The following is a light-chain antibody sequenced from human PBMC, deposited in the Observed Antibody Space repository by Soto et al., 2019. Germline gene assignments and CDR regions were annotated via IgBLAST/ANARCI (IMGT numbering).Light chain of an antibody. CDR1: SSDVGTYNY. CDR3: SAYAGSTTL. Sequence: QSALTQPPSASGSPGQSVTISCTGTSSDVGTYNYVSWYQQHPGKAPKLMIYEVTKRPSGVPDRFSGSKSGNTASLTVSGLRAEDEADYYCSAYAGSTTLVGGGTKLTVL. CDR2: EVT. J-gene: IGLJ2*01. V-gene: IGLV2-8*01.